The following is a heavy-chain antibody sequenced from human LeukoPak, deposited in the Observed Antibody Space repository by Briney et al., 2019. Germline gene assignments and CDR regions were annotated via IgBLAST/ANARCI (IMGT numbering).Heavy chain of an antibody. D-gene: IGHD2-2*01. J-gene: IGHJ3*02. CDR1: GFTFSSYA. Sequence: PGGSLRLSCAASGFTFSSYAMSWVRQAPGKGLEWVSAIDDSGGSTYYADSVKGRFTISRDNSKNTLYLQMNSLRAEDTAVYYCARSSLGEVVPAAVTFDIWGQGRMVTVSS. CDR3: ARSSLGEVVPAAVTFDI. CDR2: IDDSGGST. V-gene: IGHV3-23*01.